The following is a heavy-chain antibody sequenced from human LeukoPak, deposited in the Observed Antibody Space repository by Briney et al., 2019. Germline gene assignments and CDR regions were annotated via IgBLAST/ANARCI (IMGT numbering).Heavy chain of an antibody. CDR3: AREGQYQLLSYFDY. CDR2: IIPIFGTA. Sequence: SVTVSCKASGGTFSSYAISWVRQAPGQGLEWMGGIIPIFGTANYAQKFQGRVTITADESTSTAYMELSSLRSEDTAVYYCAREGQYQLLSYFDYWGQGTLVTVSS. D-gene: IGHD2-2*01. V-gene: IGHV1-69*01. CDR1: GGTFSSYA. J-gene: IGHJ4*02.